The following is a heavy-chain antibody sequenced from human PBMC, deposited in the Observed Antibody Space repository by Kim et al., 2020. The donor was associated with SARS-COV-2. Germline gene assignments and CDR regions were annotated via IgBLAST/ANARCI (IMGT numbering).Heavy chain of an antibody. CDR3: AKEGIMVRGVILDAFDI. J-gene: IGHJ3*02. D-gene: IGHD3-10*01. CDR1: GFTFSSYG. CDR2: ISYDGSNK. V-gene: IGHV3-30*18. Sequence: GGSLRLSCAASGFTFSSYGMHWVRQAPGKGLEWVAVISYDGSNKYYADSVKGRFTISRDNSKNTLYLQMNSLRAEDTAVYYCAKEGIMVRGVILDAFDIWGQGTMVTVSS.